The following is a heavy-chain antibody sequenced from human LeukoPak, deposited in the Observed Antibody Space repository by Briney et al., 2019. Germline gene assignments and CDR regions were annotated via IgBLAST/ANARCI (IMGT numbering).Heavy chain of an antibody. CDR2: TRYDGSNK. D-gene: IGHD1-26*01. Sequence: GGSLRLSCVASGFTFSSYGMHWVRQAPGKGLEWVAFTRYDGSNKYYADSVKGRFTISRDNSKNTLYLQMNSLRAEDTAVYYCAKGLSGSYLYRYYYYMDVWGKGTTVTTSS. V-gene: IGHV3-30*02. J-gene: IGHJ6*03. CDR1: GFTFSSYG. CDR3: AKGLSGSYLYRYYYYMDV.